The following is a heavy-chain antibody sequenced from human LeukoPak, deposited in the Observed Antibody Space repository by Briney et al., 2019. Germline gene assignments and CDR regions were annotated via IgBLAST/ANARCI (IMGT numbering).Heavy chain of an antibody. CDR3: ARPNPQRAFDI. J-gene: IGHJ3*02. V-gene: IGHV1-18*01. CDR1: GHTFTSYG. Sequence: GASVKVSCKASGHTFTSYGISWVRQVPGLGLEWMGWISAYNGNTNYAQKLQGRVTMTTDTSTSTAYMELRSLRSDDTAVYYCARPNPQRAFDIWGQGTMVTVSS. CDR2: ISAYNGNT. D-gene: IGHD6-25*01.